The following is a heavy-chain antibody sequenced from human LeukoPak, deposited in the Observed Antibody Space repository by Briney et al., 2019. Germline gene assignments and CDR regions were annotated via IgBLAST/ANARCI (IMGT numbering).Heavy chain of an antibody. CDR2: IYHSGST. V-gene: IGHV4-38-2*02. D-gene: IGHD4/OR15-4a*01. Sequence: SETLSLTCTVSGYSINNGYYWGWIRQPPGKGLEWIGSIYHSGSTYYKPSLKSRVTISVDTSKNQFSLKLSSVTAADTAVYYCARRAGAYSHPYDYWGQGTLVTVSS. CDR1: GYSINNGYY. CDR3: ARRAGAYSHPYDY. J-gene: IGHJ4*02.